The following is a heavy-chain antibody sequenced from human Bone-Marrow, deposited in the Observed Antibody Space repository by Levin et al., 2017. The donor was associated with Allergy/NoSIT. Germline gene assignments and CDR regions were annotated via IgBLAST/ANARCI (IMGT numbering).Heavy chain of an antibody. D-gene: IGHD3-3*01. CDR2: ISWNSGSI. J-gene: IGHJ6*02. CDR3: AKEKGTSYYDFWSGSPYGMDV. Sequence: LSLTCAASGFTFDDYAMHWVRQAPGKGLEWVSGISWNSGSIGYADSVKGRFTISRDNAKNSLYLQMNSLRAEDTALYYCAKEKGTSYYDFWSGSPYGMDVWGQGTTVTVSS. V-gene: IGHV3-9*01. CDR1: GFTFDDYA.